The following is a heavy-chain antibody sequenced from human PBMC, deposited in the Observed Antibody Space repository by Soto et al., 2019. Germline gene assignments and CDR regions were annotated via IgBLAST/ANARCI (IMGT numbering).Heavy chain of an antibody. J-gene: IGHJ1*01. CDR2: INWNSGSI. CDR3: VKDESINWYSGHFRH. CDR1: GFTFSTFA. D-gene: IGHD6-13*01. V-gene: IGHV3-9*01. Sequence: PGGSLRLSCAASGFTFSTFALHWVRQAPGEGLEWVSGINWNSGSIGYGDSVKGRFAISRDNAKNSLHLQMNSLSAEDTAFYYCVKDESINWYSGHFRHWGQGTLVTVSS.